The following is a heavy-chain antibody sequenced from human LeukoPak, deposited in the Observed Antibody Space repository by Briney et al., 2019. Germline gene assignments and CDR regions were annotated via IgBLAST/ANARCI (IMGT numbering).Heavy chain of an antibody. V-gene: IGHV1-69*04. Sequence: SVKVSCKASGGTFSSYVITWVRQAPGQGLEWMGRIIPVLGVSNFARKFQGRVTITADTSTNTAHMELSRLESGDTAVYYCARSRSGSQHGAFDIWGQGTMVTVSS. J-gene: IGHJ3*02. CDR2: IIPVLGVS. CDR3: ARSRSGSQHGAFDI. CDR1: GGTFSSYV. D-gene: IGHD1-26*01.